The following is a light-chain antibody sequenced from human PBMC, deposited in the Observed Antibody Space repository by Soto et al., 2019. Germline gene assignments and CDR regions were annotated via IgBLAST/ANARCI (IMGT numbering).Light chain of an antibody. CDR2: EVS. CDR1: SSDVGGYNY. Sequence: QSALTQPASVSGSPGQSITISCTGSSSDVGGYNYVSWYQQHPGKAPKLMIYEVSNRPSGISNRFSGSKSGNMASLTLSGLQAEDEADYYCSSYAGSSNVFGTGTKLTVL. V-gene: IGLV2-14*01. CDR3: SSYAGSSNV. J-gene: IGLJ1*01.